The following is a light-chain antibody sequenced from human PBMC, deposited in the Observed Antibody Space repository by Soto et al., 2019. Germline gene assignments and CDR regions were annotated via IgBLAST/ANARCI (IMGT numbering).Light chain of an antibody. CDR2: DAS. CDR3: QQYNSYLYT. V-gene: IGKV1-16*01. CDR1: QGISNY. Sequence: DIQMTQSPSSLSASVGDRVTITCRASQGISNYLAWFQQQPGKAPKSLIYDASNLEAGVPSRFRGSGSGTDFTFTISRLQPDDFATYYCQQYNSYLYTFGQGTKVDIK. J-gene: IGKJ2*01.